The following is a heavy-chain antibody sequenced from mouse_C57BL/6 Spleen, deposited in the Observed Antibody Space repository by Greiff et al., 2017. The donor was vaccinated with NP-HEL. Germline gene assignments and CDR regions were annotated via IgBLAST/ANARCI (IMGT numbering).Heavy chain of an antibody. V-gene: IGHV3-1*01. Sequence: VQLKESGPGMVKPSQSLSLTCTVTGYSITSGYDWHWIRHFPGNKLEWMGYISYSGSTNYNPSLKSRISITHDTSKNHFFLKLNSVTTEDTATYYCARFGDFYAMDYWGQGTSVTVSS. CDR2: ISYSGST. CDR1: GYSITSGYD. CDR3: ARFGDFYAMDY. J-gene: IGHJ4*01.